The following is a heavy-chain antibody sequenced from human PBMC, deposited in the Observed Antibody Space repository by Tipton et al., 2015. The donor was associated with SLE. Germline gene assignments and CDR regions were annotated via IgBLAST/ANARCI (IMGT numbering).Heavy chain of an antibody. J-gene: IGHJ4*02. CDR1: GFTFDDYA. CDR2: ISWNSGSI. CDR3: AKATKTMIISDFFDY. V-gene: IGHV3-9*01. Sequence: SLRLSCAASGFTFDDYAMYWVRQAPGKGLEWVSGISWNSGSIGYADSVKGRFTISRDNAKNSLYLQMNSLRAEDTALYYCAKATKTMIISDFFDYRGQGTLVTVSS. D-gene: IGHD3-22*01.